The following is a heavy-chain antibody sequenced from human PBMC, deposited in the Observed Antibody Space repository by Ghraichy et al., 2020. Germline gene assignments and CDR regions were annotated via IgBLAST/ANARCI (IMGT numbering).Heavy chain of an antibody. V-gene: IGHV4-39*01. J-gene: IGHJ6*02. Sequence: SETLSLTCTVSGGSITSTTYNWGWIRQPPGRGLEWIGTIHYSGNTYYNASLKSRVTISVDTSKNQLSLKLTSVTAADTAVYYCARHWRPHGIDFWGQGTTVTVSS. CDR1: GGSITSTTYN. CDR2: IHYSGNT. CDR3: ARHWRPHGIDF.